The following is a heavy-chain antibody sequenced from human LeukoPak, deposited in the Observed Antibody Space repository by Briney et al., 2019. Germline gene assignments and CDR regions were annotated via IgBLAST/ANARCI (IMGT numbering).Heavy chain of an antibody. CDR3: AKDRRETEMFTDGDFDS. CDR1: GLTVSSNY. D-gene: IGHD5-24*01. V-gene: IGHV3-53*01. CDR2: IYSGGSI. Sequence: GGSLRLSCATSGLTVSSNYMTWVRQAPGKGLEWVSVIYSGGSIYYADSVKGRFTISRDNPKNTVYLQMHNLRAEDTAVYFCAKDRRETEMFTDGDFDSWGQGTLVTVSS. J-gene: IGHJ4*02.